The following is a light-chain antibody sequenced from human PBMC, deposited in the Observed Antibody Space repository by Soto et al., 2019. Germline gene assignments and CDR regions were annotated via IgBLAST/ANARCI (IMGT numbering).Light chain of an antibody. CDR1: PGVSSW. V-gene: IGKV1-5*01. CDR3: QQYNSYSRT. CDR2: DAS. J-gene: IGKJ1*01. Sequence: DIQMTQSPSTLSASVGDRITTTCRASPGVSSWLAWYQQKPGRAPKLLIYDASTLESGVPSRFSGSGSGTEFTLTINSLQTDDFAIYYCQQYNSYSRTFGQGTKVDIK.